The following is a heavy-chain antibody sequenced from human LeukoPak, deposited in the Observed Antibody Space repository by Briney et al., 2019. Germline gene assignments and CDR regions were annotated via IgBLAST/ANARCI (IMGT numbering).Heavy chain of an antibody. J-gene: IGHJ4*02. D-gene: IGHD3-10*01. CDR1: GYTFTSYD. Sequence: ASVKVSCKASGYTFTSYDINWVRQATGQGLEWMGWMNPNSGNTGYAQKFQGRVTMTRNTSISTAYMELSSLRSEDTAVYYCARVTQKRWFGELLRSFDYWGQGTLVTVSS. CDR2: MNPNSGNT. CDR3: ARVTQKRWFGELLRSFDY. V-gene: IGHV1-8*01.